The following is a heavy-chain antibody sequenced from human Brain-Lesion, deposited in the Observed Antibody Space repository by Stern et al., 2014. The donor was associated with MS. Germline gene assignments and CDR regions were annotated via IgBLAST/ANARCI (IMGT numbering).Heavy chain of an antibody. J-gene: IGHJ4*02. CDR2: ISWNSGTI. CDR1: GFTFDDYA. CDR3: ARDITGSSAYFAY. D-gene: IGHD1-14*01. V-gene: IGHV3-9*01. Sequence: EVQLVESGGDLVQPGRSLRLSCAAFGFTFDDYAMHLVRQAPGKGLGWVAGISWNSGTIGYADSVKGRFTTSRDNAYSSLYLQMNSLRPEDTALYYCARDITGSSAYFAYWGQGTLVTVSS.